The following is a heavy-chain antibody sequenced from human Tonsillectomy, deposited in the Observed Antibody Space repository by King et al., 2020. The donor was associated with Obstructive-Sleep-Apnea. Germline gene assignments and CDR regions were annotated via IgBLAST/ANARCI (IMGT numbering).Heavy chain of an antibody. D-gene: IGHD1-1*01. V-gene: IGHV3-30-3*01. CDR2: ISYDPSNK. Sequence: VQLVESGGGVVQPGRSLRLSCAASGFSFSSYAMHWVRQAPGKGLEWVAIISYDPSNKYYADSVKGRFTISRDNSKSTLYLQMNSLRAEDTAVYYCARASGNNWDDAFDVWGHGKMVTVSS. CDR3: ARASGNNWDDAFDV. CDR1: GFSFSSYA. J-gene: IGHJ3*01.